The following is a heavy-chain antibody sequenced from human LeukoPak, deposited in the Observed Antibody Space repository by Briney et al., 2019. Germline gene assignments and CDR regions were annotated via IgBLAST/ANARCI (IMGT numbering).Heavy chain of an antibody. Sequence: PGGSLRLSCAASGFTFSSYAMSWVRQAPGKGLEWVSGISGSGGSTYYADSVKGRFTISRDNSKNTLYLQMTSLRAEDTAVYYCAKDQVWIVVGFFDYWGQGTLVTVSS. V-gene: IGHV3-23*01. CDR3: AKDQVWIVVGFFDY. J-gene: IGHJ4*02. D-gene: IGHD3-22*01. CDR1: GFTFSSYA. CDR2: ISGSGGST.